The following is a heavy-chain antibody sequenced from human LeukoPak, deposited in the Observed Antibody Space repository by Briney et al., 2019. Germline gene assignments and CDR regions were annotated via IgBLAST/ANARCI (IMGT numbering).Heavy chain of an antibody. CDR1: GRTFISYA. Sequence: ASVNVSCKASGRTFISYAISWLRQAPGQRPEWMGWINAVSGHTKYSQKFQGRVTISRDTSASTVYMELRSLGSEDTAVYYCARASSGSLSTWFGELFDWYDPWGQGTLVTVPS. J-gene: IGHJ5*02. D-gene: IGHD3-10*01. V-gene: IGHV1-3*01. CDR2: INAVSGHT. CDR3: ARASSGSLSTWFGELFDWYDP.